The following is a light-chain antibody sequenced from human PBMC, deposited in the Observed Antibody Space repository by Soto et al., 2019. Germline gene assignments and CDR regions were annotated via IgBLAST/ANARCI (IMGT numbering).Light chain of an antibody. Sequence: EVMLTQSPGTLSLSPGERATLSCRASQSIFSNYLAWYQQKSGQAPRLLIYGASNRATGIPDRFSGSGSGTDFTLTISRLEPEDFALYYCQQYGTSPRTFGQGTKAEFK. CDR1: QSIFSNY. CDR3: QQYGTSPRT. CDR2: GAS. J-gene: IGKJ1*01. V-gene: IGKV3-20*01.